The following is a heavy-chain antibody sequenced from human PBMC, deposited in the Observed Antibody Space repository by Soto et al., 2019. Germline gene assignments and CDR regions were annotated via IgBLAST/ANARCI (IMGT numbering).Heavy chain of an antibody. J-gene: IGHJ5*02. Sequence: GGSLRLSCVASGFNLSDYYMIWIRQNPEKGLEGVSYISYSGSFTKYADSVKGRFTISRDNAKNSLFLQMNSLRAEDTSIYYCARGSGYNWFDPWGQGTVVTVSS. CDR1: GFNLSDYY. CDR2: ISYSGSFT. CDR3: ARGSGYNWFDP. V-gene: IGHV3-11*06. D-gene: IGHD1-1*01.